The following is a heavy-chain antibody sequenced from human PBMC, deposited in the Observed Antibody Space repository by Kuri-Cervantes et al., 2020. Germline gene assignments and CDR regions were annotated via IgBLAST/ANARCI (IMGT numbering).Heavy chain of an antibody. V-gene: IGHV3-20*04. CDR1: GFIFSNYW. D-gene: IGHD3-10*01. CDR2: ISWNSGSI. CDR3: ARAPSITMVQGVIMPTDY. Sequence: GGSLRLSCAASGFIFSNYWMSWVRQAPGKGLEWVSGISWNSGSIGYADSVKGRFTISRDNSKNTLYLQMNSLRAEDTAVYYCARAPSITMVQGVIMPTDYWGQGTLVTVSS. J-gene: IGHJ4*02.